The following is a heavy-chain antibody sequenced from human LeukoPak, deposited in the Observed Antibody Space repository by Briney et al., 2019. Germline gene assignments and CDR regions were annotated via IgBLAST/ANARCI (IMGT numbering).Heavy chain of an antibody. CDR1: GFTFSSYA. J-gene: IGHJ4*02. Sequence: PGGSLRLSCAASGFTFSSYAMHWVRQAPGKGLEWVAVISYDGSNKYYADSVKGRFTISRDNSKNTLYLQMNSLRAEDTAVYYCARDPATVTTLLEPYYFDYWGQGTLVTVSS. D-gene: IGHD4-17*01. CDR3: ARDPATVTTLLEPYYFDY. CDR2: ISYDGSNK. V-gene: IGHV3-30-3*01.